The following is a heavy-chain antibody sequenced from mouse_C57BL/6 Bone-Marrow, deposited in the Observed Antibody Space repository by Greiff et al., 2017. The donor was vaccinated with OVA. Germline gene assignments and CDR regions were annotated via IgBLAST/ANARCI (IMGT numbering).Heavy chain of an antibody. D-gene: IGHD2-5*01. V-gene: IGHV1-64*01. CDR3: ARALYSNYAMDY. Sequence: QVQLQQPGAELVKPGASVKLSCKASGYTFTSYWMPWVKQRPGQGLEWIGMIHPNSGSTNYNEKFKSKATLTVDKSSSTAYMQLSSLTSEDSAVYYCARALYSNYAMDYWGQGTSVTVSS. CDR1: GYTFTSYW. J-gene: IGHJ4*01. CDR2: IHPNSGST.